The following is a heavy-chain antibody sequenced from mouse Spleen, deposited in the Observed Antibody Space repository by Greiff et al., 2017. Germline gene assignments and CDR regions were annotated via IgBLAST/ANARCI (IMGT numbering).Heavy chain of an antibody. D-gene: IGHD1-1*01. J-gene: IGHJ2*01. CDR1: GYSITSDYA. CDR2: ISYSGST. V-gene: IGHV3-2*02. Sequence: EVKLMESGPGLVKPSQSLSLTCTVTGYSITSDYAWNWIRQFPGNKLEWMGYISYSGSTSYNPSLKSRISITRDTSKNQFFLQLNSVTTEDTATYYCARNYGSSFDYWGQGTTLTVSS. CDR3: ARNYGSSFDY.